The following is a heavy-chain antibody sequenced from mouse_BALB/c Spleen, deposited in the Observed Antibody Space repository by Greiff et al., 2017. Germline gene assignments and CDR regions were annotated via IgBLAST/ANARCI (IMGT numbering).Heavy chain of an antibody. CDR2: IDPANGNT. D-gene: IGHD1-2*01. V-gene: IGHV14-3*02. Sequence: EVQLQQSGAELVKPGASVKLSCTASGFNIKDTYMHWVKQRPEQGLEWIGRIDPANGNTKYDPKFQGKATITADTSSNTAYLQLSSLTSEDTAVYNCASPLTTAKAMDYWGQGTSVTVSA. CDR1: GFNIKDTY. CDR3: ASPLTTAKAMDY. J-gene: IGHJ4*01.